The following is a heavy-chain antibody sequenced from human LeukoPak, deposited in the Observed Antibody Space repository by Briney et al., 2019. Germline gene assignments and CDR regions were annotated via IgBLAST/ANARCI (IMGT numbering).Heavy chain of an antibody. J-gene: IGHJ4*02. CDR3: ARSSVVAGTFGLDY. CDR2: IYSSGST. D-gene: IGHD6-19*01. Sequence: PSETLSLTCTVSGGSISSYYWSWIRQPAGKGLEWIGRIYSSGSTNYNPSLMSRVTMSVDTSKNQFSLKLSSVTAADTAVYYCARSSVVAGTFGLDYWGQGTLVTVSS. V-gene: IGHV4-4*07. CDR1: GGSISSYY.